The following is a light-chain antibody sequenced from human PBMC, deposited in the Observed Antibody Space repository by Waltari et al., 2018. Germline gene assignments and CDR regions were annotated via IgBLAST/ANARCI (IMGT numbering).Light chain of an antibody. CDR1: QSVIRT. J-gene: IGKJ1*01. Sequence: SCRASQSVIRTLAWYQQKPGQAPRLLIYDASTRATGIPDRFSGSWFGTDFSLTISRLEPEDFAVYYCQKYGTLPATFGQGTTVEIK. CDR3: QKYGTLPAT. V-gene: IGKV3-20*01. CDR2: DAS.